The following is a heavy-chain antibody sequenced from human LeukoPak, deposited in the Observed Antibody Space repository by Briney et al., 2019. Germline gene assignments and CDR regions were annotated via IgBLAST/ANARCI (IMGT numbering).Heavy chain of an antibody. CDR2: SYYSGNT. J-gene: IGHJ5*02. V-gene: IGHV4-39*01. CDR1: GGSITSTTDY. D-gene: IGHD3-10*01. CDR3: ARTRGFGELLGDGFDP. Sequence: SETLSLTCSLSGGSITSTTDYWGWIRQPPGKGLEWIGSSYYSGNTYYNPSLESRVTISLDTSRKQFSLKLSSVTAPDTAVYYCARTRGFGELLGDGFDPWGQGTLVTVSS.